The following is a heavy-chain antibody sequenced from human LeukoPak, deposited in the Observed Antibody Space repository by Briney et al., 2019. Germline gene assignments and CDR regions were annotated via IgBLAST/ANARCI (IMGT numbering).Heavy chain of an antibody. J-gene: IGHJ6*03. CDR3: ARGRGRAAGTKYYYYYYMDV. V-gene: IGHV4-34*01. Sequence: PSETLSLTCAVYGGSFSGYYWSWIRQPPGKGLEWVGEINHSGSTNYNPSLKSRVTISVDTSKNQFSLKLSSVTAADTAVYYCARGRGRAAGTKYYYYYYMDVWGKGTTVTVSS. D-gene: IGHD6-13*01. CDR1: GGSFSGYY. CDR2: INHSGST.